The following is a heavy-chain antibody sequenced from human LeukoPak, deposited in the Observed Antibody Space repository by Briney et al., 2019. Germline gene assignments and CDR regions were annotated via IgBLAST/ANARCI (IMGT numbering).Heavy chain of an antibody. V-gene: IGHV4-34*01. CDR2: INHSGST. Sequence: PSETLSLTCGVYGGSFSDYHWTWIRQPPGKGLEWIGEINHSGSTNYNVSPKSRVTISVDTPKNQFSLTLSSVTAADTAVYYCARIYGWGYYYMDVWGKGTTVTVSS. J-gene: IGHJ6*03. CDR1: GGSFSDYH. D-gene: IGHD6-19*01. CDR3: ARIYGWGYYYMDV.